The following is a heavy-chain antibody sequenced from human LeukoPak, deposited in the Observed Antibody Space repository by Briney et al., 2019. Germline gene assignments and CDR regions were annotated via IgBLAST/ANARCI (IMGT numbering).Heavy chain of an antibody. V-gene: IGHV1-2*04. J-gene: IGHJ4*02. CDR1: GYTFTGYY. CDR3: ARVLATGTTHRLIPDY. CDR2: INPNSGGT. Sequence: ASVKVSCKASGYTFTGYYMHWVRQAPGQGLEWMGWINPNSGGTNYAQKFQGWVTMTRDTSISTAYMELSRLRSDDTAVYYCARVLATGTTHRLIPDYWGQGTLVTVSS. D-gene: IGHD1-1*01.